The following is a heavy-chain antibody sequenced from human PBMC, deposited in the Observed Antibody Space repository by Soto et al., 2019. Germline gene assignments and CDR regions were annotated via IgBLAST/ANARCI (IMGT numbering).Heavy chain of an antibody. J-gene: IGHJ3*02. V-gene: IGHV3-23*01. Sequence: GSLRLSCAASGFTFSNYAMSWVRQAPGRGLEWVSAISSSSGGTYYADSARGRFTISRDNSKNTLYLQMNSLRAEDTAVYYCAKIPHSSSWYLDAFDIWGQGTMVTVSS. CDR2: ISSSSGGT. D-gene: IGHD6-13*01. CDR1: GFTFSNYA. CDR3: AKIPHSSSWYLDAFDI.